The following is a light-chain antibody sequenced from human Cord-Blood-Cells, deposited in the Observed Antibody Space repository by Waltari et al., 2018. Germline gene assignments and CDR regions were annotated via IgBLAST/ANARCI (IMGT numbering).Light chain of an antibody. CDR2: DVS. CDR3: CSNAGSYTWV. J-gene: IGLJ3*02. Sequence: QSALTQPRSVSGSPGQSVTISCNGTSSDVGGYNYVSWYQQHPGKAPKLMIYDVSKRPSGVPDRFSGSKSGNTASLTISGLQAEDEADYYCCSNAGSYTWVFGGGTKLTVL. CDR1: SSDVGGYNY. V-gene: IGLV2-11*01.